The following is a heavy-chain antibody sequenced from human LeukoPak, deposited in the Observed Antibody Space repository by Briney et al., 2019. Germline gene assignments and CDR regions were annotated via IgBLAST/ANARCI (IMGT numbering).Heavy chain of an antibody. V-gene: IGHV3-21*01. J-gene: IGHJ4*02. Sequence: GGSLRPSCAASGFTFTSYSMNWVRQAPGKGLEWVSSISSSSSYIYYADSVKGRFTISRDNAKNSLYLQMNSLRAEDTAVYYCASLYCSGGSCYRIDYWGQGTLVTVSS. CDR1: GFTFTSYS. D-gene: IGHD2-15*01. CDR2: ISSSSSYI. CDR3: ASLYCSGGSCYRIDY.